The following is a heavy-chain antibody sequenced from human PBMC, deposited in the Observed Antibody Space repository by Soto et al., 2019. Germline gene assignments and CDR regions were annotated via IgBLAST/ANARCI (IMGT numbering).Heavy chain of an antibody. Sequence: EVQLVESGGGLVKPGGSLRLSCAASGFTFSNAWMHWVRQAPGKGLEWVGRIKSKTSGETTDYAAPVEDRFIISRDDSKNTLYLQMSSLKTEDTAVYYCATSPYLNAFDIWGQGTIVTVSS. V-gene: IGHV3-15*07. CDR3: ATSPYLNAFDI. CDR1: GFTFSNAW. CDR2: IKSKTSGETT. J-gene: IGHJ3*02.